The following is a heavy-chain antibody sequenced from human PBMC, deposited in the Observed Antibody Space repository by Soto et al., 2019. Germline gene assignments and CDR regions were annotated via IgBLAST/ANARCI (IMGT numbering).Heavy chain of an antibody. CDR3: ASPETGWSTKGDAFDI. V-gene: IGHV3-33*01. CDR1: GFTFSSYG. D-gene: IGHD2-15*01. J-gene: IGHJ3*02. CDR2: IWYDGSNK. Sequence: QVQLVESGGGVVQPGRSLRLSCAASGFTFSSYGMHWVRQAPGKGLEWVAVIWYDGSNKYYADSVKGRFTISRDNSKNTLYLQMNSLRAEDTAVYYCASPETGWSTKGDAFDIWGQGTMVTVSS.